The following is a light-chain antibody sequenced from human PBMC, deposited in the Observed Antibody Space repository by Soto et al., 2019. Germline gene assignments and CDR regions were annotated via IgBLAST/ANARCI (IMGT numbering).Light chain of an antibody. CDR3: QKYNSAPWT. J-gene: IGKJ1*01. V-gene: IGKV1-27*01. CDR2: AAS. CDR1: QGIKNY. Sequence: DIQMTQSPSSLSASVGDRVTITCRASQGIKNYLAWYQQKPGKVPKLLIYAASTLQLGVPSRFSGGGSGTDFTLTISSLQPEDVATYYCQKYNSAPWTFGQGTKVEIK.